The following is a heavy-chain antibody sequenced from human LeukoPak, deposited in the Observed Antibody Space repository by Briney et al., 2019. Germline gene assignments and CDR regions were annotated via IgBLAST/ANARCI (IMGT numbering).Heavy chain of an antibody. D-gene: IGHD3-10*01. CDR2: FDPEDGKT. CDR3: VTDRGY. V-gene: IGHV1-24*01. J-gene: IGHJ4*02. CDR1: GYTLTELS. Sequence: ASVTVSFKVSGYTLTELSMHWVRQAPGKGGGRMGGFDPEDGKTIYAQKFQCRVTITEDTSTDTACMELSSLRSEDTAVYYCVTDRGYWGQGTLVTVSS.